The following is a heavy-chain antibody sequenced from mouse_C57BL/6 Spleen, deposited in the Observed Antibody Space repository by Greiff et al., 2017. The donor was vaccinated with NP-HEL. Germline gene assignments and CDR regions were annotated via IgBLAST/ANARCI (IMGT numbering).Heavy chain of an antibody. CDR1: GYTFTDYY. Sequence: VQLQQSGPELVKPGASVKISCKASGYTFTDYYMNWVKQSHGKSLEWIGDINPNNGGTSYNQKFKGKATLTVDKSSSTAYMELRSLTSEDSAVYYCARLEDYGFAYWGQGTLVTVSA. V-gene: IGHV1-26*01. D-gene: IGHD2-4*01. J-gene: IGHJ3*01. CDR2: INPNNGGT. CDR3: ARLEDYGFAY.